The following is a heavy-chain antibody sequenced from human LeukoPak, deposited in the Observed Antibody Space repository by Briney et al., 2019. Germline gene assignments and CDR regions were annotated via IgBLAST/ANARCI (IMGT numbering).Heavy chain of an antibody. CDR3: ARGRRPAAYRRWFDP. Sequence: SETLSLTCAVYGGSFSGYYWRWIRQPPGKGLEWIGEINHSGSTNYNPSLKSRVTISVDTSKNQFSLKLSSVTAADTAVYYCARGRRPAAYRRWFDPWGQGTLVTVSS. D-gene: IGHD2-2*01. J-gene: IGHJ5*02. V-gene: IGHV4-34*01. CDR2: INHSGST. CDR1: GGSFSGYY.